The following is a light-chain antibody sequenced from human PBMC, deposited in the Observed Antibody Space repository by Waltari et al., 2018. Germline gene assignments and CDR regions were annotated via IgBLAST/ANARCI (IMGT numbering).Light chain of an antibody. CDR2: GAS. V-gene: IGKV3D-15*01. Sequence: VLMTQSPATLSVSPGESATLSCRDSQSISRNLAWHQQKPGQPPRLLIYGASTRAPGIPDRFSGSGSGTEFTLSISGVQSEDFGVYYCQQYNNWRTFGQGTRLEI. CDR3: QQYNNWRT. CDR1: QSISRN. J-gene: IGKJ2*01.